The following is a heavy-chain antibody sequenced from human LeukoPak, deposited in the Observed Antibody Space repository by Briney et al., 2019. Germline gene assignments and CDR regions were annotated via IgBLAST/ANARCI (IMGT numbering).Heavy chain of an antibody. V-gene: IGHV4-59*01. J-gene: IGHJ4*02. CDR2: IYYSGST. CDR3: ARTFKLITMSAFDY. CDR1: GSSISNYY. Sequence: SETLSLTCTVSGSSISNYYWSWIRQPPGKGLEWIGYIYYSGSTNYNPSLKSRVTISVDTSKNQFSLKLSSVTAADAAVYYCARTFKLITMSAFDYWGQGTLVTVSS. D-gene: IGHD3-10*02.